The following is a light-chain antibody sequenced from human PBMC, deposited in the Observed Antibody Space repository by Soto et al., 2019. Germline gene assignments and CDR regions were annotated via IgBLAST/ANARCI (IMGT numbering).Light chain of an antibody. CDR3: GTWDSSLSAVV. CDR2: DNN. J-gene: IGLJ2*01. V-gene: IGLV1-51*01. CDR1: SSNIGNNY. Sequence: QSVLTQPPSVSAAPGQKVTISCSGGSSNIGNNYVSWYQQLPGTAPKLLMYDNNKRPSGIPDRFSGSKSGTSATLGITGLQTGDEADYYCGTWDSSLSAVVFGGGTKLTVL.